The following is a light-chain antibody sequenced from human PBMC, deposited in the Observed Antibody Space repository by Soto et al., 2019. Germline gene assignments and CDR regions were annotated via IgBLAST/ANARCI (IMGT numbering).Light chain of an antibody. CDR3: QQYNTKLYT. CDR2: KAS. V-gene: IGKV1-5*03. Sequence: DIQMAQSPSTLSASVGDRVTITCRASQSISSWLAWYQQKPGKAPKLLIYKASTLDTGVPSRFSGSGSGTEFTLTISNLQPDDFATYYCQQYNTKLYTFGQGTKLEIK. J-gene: IGKJ2*01. CDR1: QSISSW.